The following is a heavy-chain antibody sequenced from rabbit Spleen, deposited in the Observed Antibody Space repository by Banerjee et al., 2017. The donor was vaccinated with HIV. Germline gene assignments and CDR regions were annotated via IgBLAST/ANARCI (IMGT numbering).Heavy chain of an antibody. Sequence: QSLEESGGGLVQPEGSLTLTCKASGFSFSSSDYMCWVRQAPGKGLEWIACIYAGSSGFTYHASWAKGRFTISKTSSTTVTLQMTSLTAADTATYFCARGEHFSVGFSAFAIYLDLWGPGTLVTVS. V-gene: IGHV1S40*01. CDR1: GFSFSSSDY. J-gene: IGHJ4*01. CDR3: ARGEHFSVGFSAFAIYLDL. CDR2: IYAGSSGFT. D-gene: IGHD6-1*01.